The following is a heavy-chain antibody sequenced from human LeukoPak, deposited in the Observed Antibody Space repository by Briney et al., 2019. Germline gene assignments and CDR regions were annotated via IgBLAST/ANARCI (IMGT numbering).Heavy chain of an antibody. CDR1: GYTLTELS. CDR2: FDPEDGET. V-gene: IGHV1-24*01. CDR3: ATDPRYSGYDWGLDY. D-gene: IGHD5-12*01. J-gene: IGHJ4*02. Sequence: ASVKVSCKVSGYTLTELSMHWVRQAPGKGLEWMGGFDPEDGETIYAQKFQGRVTMTEDTSTDTAYMELSSLRSEDTAVYYCATDPRYSGYDWGLDYWGQGTLVTVSS.